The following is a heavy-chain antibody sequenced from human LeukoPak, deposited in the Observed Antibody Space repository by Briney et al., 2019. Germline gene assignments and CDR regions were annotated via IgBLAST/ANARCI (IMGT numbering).Heavy chain of an antibody. CDR1: GFTFSSYW. CDR3: ARDRGGSTNNWFDP. V-gene: IGHV3-7*01. D-gene: IGHD3-16*01. Sequence: GGSLRLSCAASGFTFSSYWMSWVRQAPGKGLEWVANIKQDGSEKYYVDSVKGRFTISRDNAKNSLYLQMNSLRAEDTAVYYRARDRGGSTNNWFDPWGQGTLVTVSS. J-gene: IGHJ5*02. CDR2: IKQDGSEK.